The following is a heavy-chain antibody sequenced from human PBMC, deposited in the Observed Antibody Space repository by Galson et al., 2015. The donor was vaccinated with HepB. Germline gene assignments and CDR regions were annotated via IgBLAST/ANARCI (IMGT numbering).Heavy chain of an antibody. J-gene: IGHJ4*02. CDR1: GFTVRGNY. V-gene: IGHV3-53*01. CDR3: ATSPNDYRDY. CDR2: IYNGDRT. Sequence: SLRLSCAASGFTVRGNYMTWVRQAPGKGLEWVSVIYNGDRTYYADSVRGRFTISRDNSKDTLYLQMNSLTAEDTAVYYCATSPNDYRDYWGQGALVTVSS.